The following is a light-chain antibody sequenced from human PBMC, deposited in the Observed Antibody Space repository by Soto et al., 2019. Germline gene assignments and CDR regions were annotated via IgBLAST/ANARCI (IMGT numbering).Light chain of an antibody. CDR3: QSYDSSLSGVV. J-gene: IGLJ2*01. Sequence: QSVLTQPPSVSGAPGQRVTISCTGSSSNIGAGYDVHWYQHLPRTAPKLLIYGNINRPSGVPDRFSASKSGTSASLAITGLQAEDEADYYCQSYDSSLSGVVFGGGTKLTVL. V-gene: IGLV1-40*01. CDR2: GNI. CDR1: SSNIGAGYD.